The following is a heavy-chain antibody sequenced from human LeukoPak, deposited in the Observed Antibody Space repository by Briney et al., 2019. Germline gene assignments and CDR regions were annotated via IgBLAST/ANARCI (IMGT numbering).Heavy chain of an antibody. D-gene: IGHD3-3*01. V-gene: IGHV3-21*01. CDR1: GFTFSSYT. CDR3: NTIFGVVKRFDY. Sequence: PGGSLRLSCAASGFTFSSYTMNWVRQAPGKGLEWVSSISSTSTFIYYADSVKGRFAISRDNAKNSLFLQMNSLRAEDTAVYYCNTIFGVVKRFDYWGQGTLVTVSS. J-gene: IGHJ4*02. CDR2: ISSTSTFI.